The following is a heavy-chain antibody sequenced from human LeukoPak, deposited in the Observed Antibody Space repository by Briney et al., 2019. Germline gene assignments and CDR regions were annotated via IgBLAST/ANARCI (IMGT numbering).Heavy chain of an antibody. D-gene: IGHD5-24*01. V-gene: IGHV3-23*01. J-gene: IGHJ3*01. Sequence: GGSLRLSCAASGFTFSDSAMSWVRQAPGKGLEWVSLISFSGGSTYYADSVKGRFTISSDNSNDTLYLQMNSLRAEDTAIYYCARDIQLSTWGLGTMVTVSS. CDR2: ISFSGGST. CDR1: GFTFSDSA. CDR3: ARDIQLST.